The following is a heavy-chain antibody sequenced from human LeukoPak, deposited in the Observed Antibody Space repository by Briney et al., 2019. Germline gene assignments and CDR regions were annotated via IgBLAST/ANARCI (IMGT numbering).Heavy chain of an antibody. J-gene: IGHJ4*02. CDR1: GGTFSSYA. D-gene: IGHD6-13*01. Sequence: SVKVSCKASGGTFSSYAITWVRQAPGQGLEWMGGIIPIFGTANYAQKFQGRVTITADESTSTAYMELSSLRSEDTSVYYCARDRGIAAAGKDFDYWGQGTLVTVSS. CDR3: ARDRGIAAAGKDFDY. CDR2: IIPIFGTA. V-gene: IGHV1-69*01.